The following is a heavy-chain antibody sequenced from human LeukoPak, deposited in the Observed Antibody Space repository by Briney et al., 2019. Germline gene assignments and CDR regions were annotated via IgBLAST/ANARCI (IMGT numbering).Heavy chain of an antibody. CDR1: GGSISSYY. D-gene: IGHD3-3*01. CDR3: ARLRDAIHAFDI. J-gene: IGHJ3*02. CDR2: FYTSGST. Sequence: PSETLSLTCTVSGGSISSYYWSWIRQPAGKGLDWIGRFYTSGSTNYNPSLKSRVTISVDTSKNQFSLKLSSVTAADTAVYYCARLRDAIHAFDIWGQGTMVTVSS. V-gene: IGHV4-4*07.